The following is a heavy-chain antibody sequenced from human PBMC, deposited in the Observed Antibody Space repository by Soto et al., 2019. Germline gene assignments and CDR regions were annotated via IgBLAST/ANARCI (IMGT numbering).Heavy chain of an antibody. CDR3: ARRPYYYYGMDV. CDR2: ISYSGIT. V-gene: IGHV4-30-4*01. J-gene: IGHJ6*02. CDR1: GGSISSGNYY. Sequence: QVQLQESGPGLVKPSQTLSLTCTVSGGSISSGNYYWSWIRQPPGKGLEWIGYISYSGITYYNPPLKSRLTISVDTSKNQFSLKLSSVTAADTAVYYCARRPYYYYGMDVWGQGTTVTVSS.